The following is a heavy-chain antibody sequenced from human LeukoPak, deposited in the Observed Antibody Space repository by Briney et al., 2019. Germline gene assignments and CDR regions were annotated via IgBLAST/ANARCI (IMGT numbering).Heavy chain of an antibody. J-gene: IGHJ6*02. V-gene: IGHV4-34*01. CDR1: GGSFSGYY. CDR3: ARDLLLFYYYYGMDV. Sequence: SETLSLTCAVYGGSFSGYYWSWIRQPPGKGLEWIGEINHSGSTNYNPPLKSRVTISVDTSKNQFSLKLSSVTAADTAVYYCARDLLLFYYYYGMDVWGQGTTVTVSS. CDR2: INHSGST. D-gene: IGHD2-21*02.